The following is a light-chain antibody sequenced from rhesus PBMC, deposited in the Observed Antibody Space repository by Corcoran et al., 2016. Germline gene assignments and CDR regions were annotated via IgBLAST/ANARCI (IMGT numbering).Light chain of an antibody. CDR1: RAITND. Sequence: DIQMTQSPSSLSASLGDRVTITCRASRAITNDLAWYPQTTGESPELLMYEASSLQSGLPPRVSGSGSGTAFTLTSGSLQSEDFATYYCQQYYSTPFTFGPGTKLDI. CDR2: EAS. CDR3: QQYYSTPFT. V-gene: IGKV1-25*02. J-gene: IGKJ3*01.